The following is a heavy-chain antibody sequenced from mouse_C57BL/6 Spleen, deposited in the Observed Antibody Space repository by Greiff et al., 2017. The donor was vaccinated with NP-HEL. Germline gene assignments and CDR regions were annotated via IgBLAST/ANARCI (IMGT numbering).Heavy chain of an antibody. CDR1: GFSLTSYG. CDR2: IWSGGST. Sequence: VQGVESGPGLVQPSQSLSITCTVSGFSLTSYGVHWVRQSPGKGLEWLGVIWSGGSTDYNAAFISRLSISKDNSKSQVFFKMNSLQADDTAIYYCAAAHYSNSHAMDYWGQGTSVTVSS. V-gene: IGHV2-2*01. D-gene: IGHD2-5*01. CDR3: AAAHYSNSHAMDY. J-gene: IGHJ4*01.